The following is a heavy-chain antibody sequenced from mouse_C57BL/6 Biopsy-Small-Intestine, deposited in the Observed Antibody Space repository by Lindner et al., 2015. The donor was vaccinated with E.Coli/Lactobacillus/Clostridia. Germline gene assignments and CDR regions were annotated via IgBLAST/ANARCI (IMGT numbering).Heavy chain of an antibody. D-gene: IGHD3-2*02. CDR2: IDPEDGET. Sequence: VQLQESGAELVKPGASVKLSCTASGFNIKDYYMHWVKQRTEQGLEWIGRIDPEDGETKYAPKFQGKATITADTSSNTAYMQLNSLTSEDSAVYYCAGDSSGYFYAMDYWGQGTSVTVSS. CDR3: AGDSSGYFYAMDY. V-gene: IGHV14-2*01. CDR1: GFNIKDYY. J-gene: IGHJ4*01.